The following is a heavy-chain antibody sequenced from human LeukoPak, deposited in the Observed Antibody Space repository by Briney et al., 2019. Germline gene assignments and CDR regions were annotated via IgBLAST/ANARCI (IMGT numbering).Heavy chain of an antibody. J-gene: IGHJ6*02. CDR2: ISGSGGST. CDR1: GFTFSSYA. D-gene: IGHD1-26*01. Sequence: GGSLRLSCAASGFTFSSYAMSWVRQAPGKGLEWVSAISGSGGSTYYADSVKGRFTISRDNSKNTLYLQMNSLRAEDTAVYYCARDHLYSGATYYGMDVWGQGTTVTVSS. CDR3: ARDHLYSGATYYGMDV. V-gene: IGHV3-23*01.